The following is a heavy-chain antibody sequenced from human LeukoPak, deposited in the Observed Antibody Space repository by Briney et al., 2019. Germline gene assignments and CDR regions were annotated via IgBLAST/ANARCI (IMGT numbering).Heavy chain of an antibody. CDR1: GFTFSSHS. Sequence: PGGSLRLSCAGSGFTFSSHSLNWVRQAPGKGLEWGSSISGDSHHIFYEDSVKGRFTISRDNARNSLYLQMNSLKAEDTAVYYCAKFETVAVIVMDFWGQGTLVTVSS. V-gene: IGHV3-21*01. CDR3: AKFETVAVIVMDF. J-gene: IGHJ4*02. CDR2: ISGDSHHI. D-gene: IGHD6-19*01.